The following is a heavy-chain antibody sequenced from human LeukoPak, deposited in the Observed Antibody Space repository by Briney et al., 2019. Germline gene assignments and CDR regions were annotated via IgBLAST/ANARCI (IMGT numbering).Heavy chain of an antibody. J-gene: IGHJ4*02. CDR3: ATEYYYDSSGYYSPPRY. CDR1: GFTFSSYA. V-gene: IGHV3-30*04. D-gene: IGHD3-22*01. Sequence: GGSLRLSCAASGFTFSSYAMHWVRQAPGKGLEWVAVISYDGSYKYYADSVKGRFTISRDNSKNTLYLQMNSLRAEDTAVYYCATEYYYDSSGYYSPPRYWGQGTLVTVSS. CDR2: ISYDGSYK.